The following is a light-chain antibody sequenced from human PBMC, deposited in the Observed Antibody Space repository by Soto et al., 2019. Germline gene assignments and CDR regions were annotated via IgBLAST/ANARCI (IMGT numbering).Light chain of an antibody. J-gene: IGLJ2*01. CDR1: SSDFGSYNH. V-gene: IGLV2-23*01. CDR3: CSYAGSSTYVV. Sequence: QSALTQPASVSGSPGQWITISCTGTSSDFGSYNHVYWYQQHPGKAPKLMIYEGSKRPSGVSTRYAGYKSGNTASLSISGLQAEDEADYYCCSYAGSSTYVVFGGRTKVTVL. CDR2: EGS.